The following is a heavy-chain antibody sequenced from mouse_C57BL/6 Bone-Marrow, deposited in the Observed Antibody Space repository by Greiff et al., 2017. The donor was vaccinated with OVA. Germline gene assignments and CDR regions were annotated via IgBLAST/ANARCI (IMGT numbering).Heavy chain of an antibody. V-gene: IGHV5-6*01. D-gene: IGHD2-5*01. Sequence: EVKLQESGGDLVKPGGSLKLSCAASGFTFSSYGMSWVRQTPDKRLEWVATISSGGSYTYYPDSVKGRFIISRDNAKNTLYLKMSSLKSEDTAMYYCARQSHYSNYLDYWGQGTTLTVSS. J-gene: IGHJ2*01. CDR3: ARQSHYSNYLDY. CDR2: ISSGGSYT. CDR1: GFTFSSYG.